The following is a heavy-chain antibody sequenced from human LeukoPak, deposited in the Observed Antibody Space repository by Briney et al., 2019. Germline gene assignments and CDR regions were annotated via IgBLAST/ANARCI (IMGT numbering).Heavy chain of an antibody. V-gene: IGHV3-23*01. CDR1: GFTFSSYA. J-gene: IGHJ6*02. CDR2: ISGSGGST. CDR3: AKASMVRGPYYYGMDV. D-gene: IGHD3-10*01. Sequence: GGSLRLSCAASGFTFSSYAMSWVRQAPGKGPEWASAISGSGGSTYYADSVKGRFTISRDNSKNTLYLQMNSLRAEDTAVYYCAKASMVRGPYYYGMDVWGQGTTVTVSS.